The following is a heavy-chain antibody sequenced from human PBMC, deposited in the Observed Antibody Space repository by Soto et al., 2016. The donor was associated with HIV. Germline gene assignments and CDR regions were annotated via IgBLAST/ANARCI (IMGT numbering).Heavy chain of an antibody. CDR3: ARGREDTAILDY. J-gene: IGHJ4*02. Sequence: QVHLVQSGVEVKKPGASVKVSCKASGYPFNTYGINWVRQAPGQGLEWIGWISVYNGNTDYSPKLQGRVTMTTDTSTTTAYMELRSLRSDDTAVYFCARGREDTAILDYWGQGTLVTVSS. CDR1: GYPFNTYG. V-gene: IGHV1-18*01. CDR2: ISVYNGNT. D-gene: IGHD5-18*01.